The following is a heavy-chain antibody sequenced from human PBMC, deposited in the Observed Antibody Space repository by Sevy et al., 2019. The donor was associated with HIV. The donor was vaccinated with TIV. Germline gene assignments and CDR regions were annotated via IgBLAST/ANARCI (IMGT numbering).Heavy chain of an antibody. J-gene: IGHJ6*02. Sequence: SETLSLTCTVSGGSISSYYWSWIRQPAGKGLEWIGRIYTSGSTNYNPSLKSGVTMSVDTSKNQFSLKLSSVTAADTAVYYCAKNLPGYSSSWYDPYYYYYGMDVWGQGTTVTVSS. CDR3: AKNLPGYSSSWYDPYYYYYGMDV. V-gene: IGHV4-4*07. CDR2: IYTSGST. CDR1: GGSISSYY. D-gene: IGHD6-13*01.